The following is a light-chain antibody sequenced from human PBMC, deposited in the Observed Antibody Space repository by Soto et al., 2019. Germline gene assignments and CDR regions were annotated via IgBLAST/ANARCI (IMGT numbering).Light chain of an antibody. J-gene: IGLJ1*01. Sequence: QSALTQPASVSGSPGQSITISCTGTTSDVGGYNYVSWYQQHPGKAPKVMIYDVSNRPSGVSSRFSGSKSGNTASLTISGLRAEDEADYYCSSYTGSNTNVFGTGTKVTVL. CDR3: SSYTGSNTNV. V-gene: IGLV2-14*01. CDR2: DVS. CDR1: TSDVGGYNY.